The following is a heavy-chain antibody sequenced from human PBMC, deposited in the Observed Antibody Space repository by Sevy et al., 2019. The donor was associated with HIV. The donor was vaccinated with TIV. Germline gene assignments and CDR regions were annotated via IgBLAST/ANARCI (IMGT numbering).Heavy chain of an antibody. CDR1: GFTFSSYG. CDR3: ARDRGRRDGYPSLSFDI. V-gene: IGHV3-33*01. D-gene: IGHD5-12*01. Sequence: GGSLRLSCAASGFTFSSYGMHWVRQAPGKGLEWVAVIWYDGSNKYYADSVKGRFTISRDNSKNTLYLQMNSLRAEDTAVYYCARDRGRRDGYPSLSFDIWGQGTMVTVSS. CDR2: IWYDGSNK. J-gene: IGHJ3*02.